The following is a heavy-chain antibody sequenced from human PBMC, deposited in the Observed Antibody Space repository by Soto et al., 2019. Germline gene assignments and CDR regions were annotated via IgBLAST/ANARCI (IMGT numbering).Heavy chain of an antibody. CDR1: GGSISSSSYY. J-gene: IGHJ6*02. V-gene: IGHV4-39*01. CDR3: ACIFSGGYGYGFYYYGMDV. Sequence: PSETLSLTCTVSGGSISSSSYYWGWLRQPPGKGLEWIGSIYYSGSTYYNPSLKSRVTISVDPSKNQFSLKLSSVTAADTAVYYCACIFSGGYGYGFYYYGMDVWGQGTTVT. CDR2: IYYSGST. D-gene: IGHD5-18*01.